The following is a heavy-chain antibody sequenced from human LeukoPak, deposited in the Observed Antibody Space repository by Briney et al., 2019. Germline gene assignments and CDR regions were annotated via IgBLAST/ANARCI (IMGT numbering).Heavy chain of an antibody. CDR2: IYHSGST. V-gene: IGHV4-30-2*01. CDR1: GGSISSGGYS. J-gene: IGHJ4*02. CDR3: ASSYYDRRKIDY. D-gene: IGHD3-22*01. Sequence: SQTLSLTCAVSGGSISSGGYSWSWIRQPPGKGLEWIGYIYHSGSTYYNPSLKSRVTISVDRSKNQFSLKLSSVTAADTAVYYCASSYYDRRKIDYWGQGTLVTVSS.